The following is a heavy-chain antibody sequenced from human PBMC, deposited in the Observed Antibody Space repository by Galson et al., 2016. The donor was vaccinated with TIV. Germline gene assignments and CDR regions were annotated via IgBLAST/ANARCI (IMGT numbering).Heavy chain of an antibody. V-gene: IGHV3-23*01. J-gene: IGHJ4*02. CDR1: GFTFNTNT. Sequence: SLRLSCAASGFTFNTNTMSWIRQAPGKGLEWVSTSSGSGDTIYYAGSVKGRVTISRDNSKGTLYLQMSSLGVDDTAIYYCAKTQVDIVVAPAATPGYYFDYWGQGALVTVSS. CDR2: SSGSGDTI. D-gene: IGHD2-2*02. CDR3: AKTQVDIVVAPAATPGYYFDY.